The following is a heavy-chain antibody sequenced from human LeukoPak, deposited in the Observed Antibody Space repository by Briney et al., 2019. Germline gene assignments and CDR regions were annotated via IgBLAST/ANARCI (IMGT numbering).Heavy chain of an antibody. CDR1: RYTFTSYD. CDR3: ARHRNSYGRGPIDY. V-gene: IGHV1-8*01. J-gene: IGHJ4*02. Sequence: GASVKVSCKASRYTFTSYDINWVRQATGQGLEWMGWMNPNSGNTGYAQKFQGRVTMTRNTSISTAYMELSSLRSEDTAVYYCARHRNSYGRGPIDYWGQGTLVTVSS. D-gene: IGHD5-18*01. CDR2: MNPNSGNT.